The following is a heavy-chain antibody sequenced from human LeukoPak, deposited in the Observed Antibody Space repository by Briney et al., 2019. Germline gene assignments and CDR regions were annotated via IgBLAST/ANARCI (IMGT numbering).Heavy chain of an antibody. CDR1: GGSLSSYY. Sequence: SETLSLTCTVSGGSLSSYYWSWIRQPPGKGLEWIGYIYYSGSTNYNPSLKSRVTISVDTSKNQFSLKLSSVTAADTAVYYCARAEGSRYGYMDVWGKGTTVTVSS. D-gene: IGHD3-9*01. J-gene: IGHJ6*03. CDR3: ARAEGSRYGYMDV. CDR2: IYYSGST. V-gene: IGHV4-59*01.